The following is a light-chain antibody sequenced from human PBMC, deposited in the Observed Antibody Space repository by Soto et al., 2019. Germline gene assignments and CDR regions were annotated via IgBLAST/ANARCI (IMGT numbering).Light chain of an antibody. CDR3: QQYGSSPPLS. V-gene: IGKV3-20*01. CDR2: GAS. CDR1: QSVSSNY. Sequence: EMVLTQSPGALSLSPGERATLSCRASQSVSSNYLGWYQQKPGQAPRLLIYGASSRATGIPDRFSGSGSGTDFTLTISRLEPEDFAVYYCQQYGSSPPLSFGGGTKVDIK. J-gene: IGKJ4*01.